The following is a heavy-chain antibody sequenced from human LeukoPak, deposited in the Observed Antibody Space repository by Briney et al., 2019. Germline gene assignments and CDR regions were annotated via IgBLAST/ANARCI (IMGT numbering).Heavy chain of an antibody. CDR2: ISATGGST. Sequence: GGSLRLSCAASGFTFSSYAMSWVRQAPGKGLEWVSSISATGGSTYYAGSVKGRFTISRDNSKNTLYLQMNSLRAEDTAVYYSAKGFIGYCSGGRCSTFDYWGQGTLVTVSS. D-gene: IGHD2-15*01. CDR1: GFTFSSYA. V-gene: IGHV3-23*01. CDR3: AKGFIGYCSGGRCSTFDY. J-gene: IGHJ4*02.